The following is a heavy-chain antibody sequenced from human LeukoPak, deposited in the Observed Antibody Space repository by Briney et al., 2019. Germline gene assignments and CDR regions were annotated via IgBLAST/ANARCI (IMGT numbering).Heavy chain of an antibody. CDR3: ARYSGSYRFFDY. CDR2: IYDSGTT. Sequence: PSETLSLTCTVSSGSISSYDYYWTWIRQHPGKGLEWIGYIYDSGTTYYNPSLKSRVTISVDTSENQFSLRLTSVTAADSAMYYCARYSGSYRFFDYWGQGTLVTVSS. CDR1: SGSISSYDYY. V-gene: IGHV4-31*03. J-gene: IGHJ4*02. D-gene: IGHD1-26*01.